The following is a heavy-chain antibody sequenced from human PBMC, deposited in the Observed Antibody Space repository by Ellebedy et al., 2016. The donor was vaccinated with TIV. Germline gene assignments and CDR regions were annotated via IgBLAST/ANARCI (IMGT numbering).Heavy chain of an antibody. Sequence: AASVKVSCKTSGYSFTAYYIHWVRQAPGQGLEWMAWTSTYSGDKRFAQKFQDRVTLTTDRSTSRVYMELRSLRSDDSAMYYCTRDCSSSACHAYYYYYGMDVWGQGTTVTVSS. CDR3: TRDCSSSACHAYYYYYGMDV. J-gene: IGHJ6*02. V-gene: IGHV1-2*02. D-gene: IGHD2-2*01. CDR1: GYSFTAYY. CDR2: TSTYSGDK.